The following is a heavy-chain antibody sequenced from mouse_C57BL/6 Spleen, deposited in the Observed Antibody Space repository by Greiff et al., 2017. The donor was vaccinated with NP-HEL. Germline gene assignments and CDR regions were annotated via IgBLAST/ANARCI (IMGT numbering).Heavy chain of an antibody. V-gene: IGHV1-55*01. CDR2: IYPGSGST. Sequence: QVQLQQPGAELVKPGASVKMSCKASGYTFTSYWITWVKQTPGQGLAWIGAIYPGSGSTDYNEKYKSKATLTVDTSSSTAYMQRSSLTSEDSAVYYWARESQLGRGYFDVWGTGTTVTVSS. CDR3: ARESQLGRGYFDV. D-gene: IGHD4-1*02. CDR1: GYTFTSYW. J-gene: IGHJ1*03.